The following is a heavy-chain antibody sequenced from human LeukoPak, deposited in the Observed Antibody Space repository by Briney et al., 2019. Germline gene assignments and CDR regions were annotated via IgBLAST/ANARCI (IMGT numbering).Heavy chain of an antibody. CDR1: GGSISSSNW. CDR3: ARDPNSATDYDSRGGFDP. V-gene: IGHV4-4*02. CDR2: IYHSGST. D-gene: IGHD3-22*01. Sequence: PSGTLSLTCAVSGGSISSSNWWSWVRQPPGKGLEWIGEIYHSGSTNYNPSLKSRVTISVDKSKNQFSLKLSSVTAADTAVYYCARDPNSATDYDSRGGFDPWGQGTLVTVSS. J-gene: IGHJ5*02.